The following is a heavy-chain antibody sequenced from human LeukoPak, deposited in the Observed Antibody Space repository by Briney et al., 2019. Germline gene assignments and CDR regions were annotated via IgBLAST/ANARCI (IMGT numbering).Heavy chain of an antibody. D-gene: IGHD3-10*01. CDR2: VFTSGTT. V-gene: IGHV4-4*07. CDR1: GGSISSYY. Sequence: SETLSFTCTVSGGSISSYYWSWIRQPAGKGLEWIGRVFTSGTTNYNPSLKSRVTMSVDTSKNQFSLKLSSVTAADTAVYYCASGAPLAYGSGSYFFDYWGQGTLVTVSS. CDR3: ASGAPLAYGSGSYFFDY. J-gene: IGHJ4*02.